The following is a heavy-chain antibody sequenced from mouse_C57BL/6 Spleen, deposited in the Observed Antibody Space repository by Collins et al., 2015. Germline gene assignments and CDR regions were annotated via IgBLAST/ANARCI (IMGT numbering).Heavy chain of an antibody. D-gene: IGHD3-2*02. Sequence: QVQLQQAWGVRLVKPGASVKLSCKASGYTFTNYWIHWVKQRPGRGLEWIGRIDPDSGDTKYNEKFKDKATLTVDKPSSTAFMQLSSLTSEDSAVYFCTGQARFAYWGQGTLVTVSA. CDR2: IDPDSGDT. V-gene: IGHV1-72*01. CDR3: TGQARFAY. CDR1: GYTFTNYW. J-gene: IGHJ3*01.